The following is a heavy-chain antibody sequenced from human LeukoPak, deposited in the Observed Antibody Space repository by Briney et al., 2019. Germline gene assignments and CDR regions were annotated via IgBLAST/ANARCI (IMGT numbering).Heavy chain of an antibody. Sequence: GGSLRLSCAASRFTFSSYGVNWVRQAPGKGLEWVSSISSSSSYIFYADSVKGRFTISRDNAKNSLYLQMNSLRAEDTAVYYCARAEGTGFFDYWGQGTLVTVSS. J-gene: IGHJ4*02. CDR2: ISSSSSYI. CDR3: ARAEGTGFFDY. CDR1: RFTFSSYG. V-gene: IGHV3-21*01. D-gene: IGHD6-19*01.